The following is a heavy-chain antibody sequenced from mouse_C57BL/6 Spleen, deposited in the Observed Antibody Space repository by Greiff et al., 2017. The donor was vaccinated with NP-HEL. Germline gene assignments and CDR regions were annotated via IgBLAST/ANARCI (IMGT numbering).Heavy chain of an antibody. J-gene: IGHJ3*01. CDR1: GYTFTSYW. Sequence: VQLQQSGTVLARPGASVKMSCKTSGYTFTSYWMHWVKQRPGQGLEWIGAIYPGNSDTSYNQKFKGKAKLTAVTSASTAYMELSSLTNEDSAVYYCTGFYYDYEAWFAYWGQGTLVTVSA. CDR3: TGFYYDYEAWFAY. CDR2: IYPGNSDT. D-gene: IGHD2-4*01. V-gene: IGHV1-5*01.